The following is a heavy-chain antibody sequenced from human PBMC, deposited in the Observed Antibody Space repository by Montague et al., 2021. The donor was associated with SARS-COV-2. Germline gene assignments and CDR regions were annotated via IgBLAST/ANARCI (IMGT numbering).Heavy chain of an antibody. V-gene: IGHV2-70*11. D-gene: IGHD6-13*01. CDR1: GFSLSTSGMC. CDR2: XXWDDEK. CDR3: AREIAAAGPALDY. Sequence: PALVKPTQTLTLACNFSGFSLSTSGMCVSWIRQPQGKALEWLARXXWDDEKYYSTSLKTRLTISKDTSKNQVVLTMTNMDPVDTATYYCAREIAAAGPALDYWGQGTLVTVSS. J-gene: IGHJ4*02.